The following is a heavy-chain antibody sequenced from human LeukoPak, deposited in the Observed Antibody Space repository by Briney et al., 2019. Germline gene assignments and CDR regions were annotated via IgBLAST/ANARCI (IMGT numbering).Heavy chain of an antibody. CDR1: GGSSSSGDYY. CDR2: MYYSGST. V-gene: IGHV4-30-4*01. Sequence: SQTLSLTCTVSGGSSSSGDYYWSWIRQPPGKGLEWIGYMYYSGSTYYNPSLKSRVTISVDTSKNQFSLKLSSVSAADTAVYYCARSQAGTYSSGWYPAYWGQGTLVTVSS. J-gene: IGHJ4*02. D-gene: IGHD6-19*01. CDR3: ARSQAGTYSSGWYPAY.